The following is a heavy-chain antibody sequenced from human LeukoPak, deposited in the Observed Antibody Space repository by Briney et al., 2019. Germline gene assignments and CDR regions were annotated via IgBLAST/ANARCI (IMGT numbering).Heavy chain of an antibody. Sequence: GGSLRLSCAASGFTFSSYAMRWVRQAPGKGLEWVAVISYDGSNKYYADSVKGRFTISRDNSKNTLYRQMNSLRAEDTAVYYCARAMYDILTGGGAFDIWGQGTMVTVSS. CDR2: ISYDGSNK. CDR1: GFTFSSYA. J-gene: IGHJ3*02. CDR3: ARAMYDILTGGGAFDI. V-gene: IGHV3-30-3*01. D-gene: IGHD3-9*01.